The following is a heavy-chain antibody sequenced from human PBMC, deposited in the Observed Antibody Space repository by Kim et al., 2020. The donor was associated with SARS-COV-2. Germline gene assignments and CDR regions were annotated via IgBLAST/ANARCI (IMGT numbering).Heavy chain of an antibody. CDR2: T. V-gene: IGHV3-43*01. CDR3: TKEKVRYFDL. Sequence: TYYADSVKGRFTLSRDNRKNSLYLKMNSLRNEDTALYYCTKEKVRYFDLWGRGTLVTVSS. J-gene: IGHJ2*01. D-gene: IGHD3-10*01.